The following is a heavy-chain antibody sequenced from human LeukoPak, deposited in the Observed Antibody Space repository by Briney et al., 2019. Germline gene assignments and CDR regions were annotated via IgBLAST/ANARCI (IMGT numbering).Heavy chain of an antibody. D-gene: IGHD3-16*01. CDR1: GLTFSGYW. J-gene: IGHJ4*02. CDR2: INQDGSGK. V-gene: IGHV3-7*03. CDR3: ARDAFGTGSN. Sequence: PGGSLRLSCAASGLTFSGYWMDWVRQAPGKGLEWVANINQDGSGKNYVDSVGGRFIISRGNAENSLYLQMNSLRAEDTAVYYCARDAFGTGSNWSQGTLVTVSS.